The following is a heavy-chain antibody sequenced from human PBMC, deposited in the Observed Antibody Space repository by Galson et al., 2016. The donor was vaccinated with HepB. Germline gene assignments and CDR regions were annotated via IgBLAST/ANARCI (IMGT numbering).Heavy chain of an antibody. Sequence: SLRLSCAASGFTFSRYGMHWVRQAPGKGREWVAVISYDGGDKHYADSVKGRFTVSRDNSKNTLFLQMNSLRVEDTAVYYCAKLDCGRDCPRDDGGQGTLVPVSS. CDR2: ISYDGGDK. D-gene: IGHD2-21*02. J-gene: IGHJ4*02. CDR1: GFTFSRYG. V-gene: IGHV3-30*19. CDR3: AKLDCGRDCPRDD.